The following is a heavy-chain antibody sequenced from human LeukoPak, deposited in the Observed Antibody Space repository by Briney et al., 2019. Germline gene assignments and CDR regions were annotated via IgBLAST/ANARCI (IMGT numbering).Heavy chain of an antibody. CDR1: GYTFNGYY. CDR2: INPNSGGT. Sequence: ASVKVSCKASGYTFNGYYIHWVRQAPGQGLEWMGWINPNSGGTNYAQKFQGRVTMTRDTSISTAYMELSRLRSDDTAVYYCARVRSRGQQLVGWFDPRGQGTLVTVSS. CDR3: ARVRSRGQQLVGWFDP. V-gene: IGHV1-2*02. D-gene: IGHD6-13*01. J-gene: IGHJ5*02.